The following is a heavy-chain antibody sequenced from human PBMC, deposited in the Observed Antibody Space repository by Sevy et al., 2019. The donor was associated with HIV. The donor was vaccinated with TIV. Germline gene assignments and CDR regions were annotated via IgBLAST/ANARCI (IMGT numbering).Heavy chain of an antibody. J-gene: IGHJ6*02. CDR1: GFTFINHA. D-gene: IGHD5-12*01. CDR2: ISYDGSNK. Sequence: GGSLRLSCAASGFTFINHAMHWVRQAPGKGLEWVTVISYDGSNKYYADSVEGRFTISRDTSKSTVYLQMDSLRAEDSAVYYCARDLNSGYANYYYYGMDVWGQGTTVTVSS. V-gene: IGHV3-30*04. CDR3: ARDLNSGYANYYYYGMDV.